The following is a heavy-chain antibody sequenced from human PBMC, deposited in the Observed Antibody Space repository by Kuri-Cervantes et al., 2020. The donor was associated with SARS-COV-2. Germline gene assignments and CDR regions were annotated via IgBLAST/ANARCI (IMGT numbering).Heavy chain of an antibody. V-gene: IGHV3-64*02. J-gene: IGHJ3*02. CDR2: ISSSGGST. CDR1: GFTFGDYA. CDR3: ARDQYRYPDFWSGYWAAFDI. Sequence: GESLKISCSASGFTFGDYAMSWVRQAPGKGLEYVPSISSSGGSTYYADSVKGRFAISRDNSKNTVYLQMGSLRAEDMAMYYCARDQYRYPDFWSGYWAAFDIWGQGTMVTVSS. D-gene: IGHD3-3*01.